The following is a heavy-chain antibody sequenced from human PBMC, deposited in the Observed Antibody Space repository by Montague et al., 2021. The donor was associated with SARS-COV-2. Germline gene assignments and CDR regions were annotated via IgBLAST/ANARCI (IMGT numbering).Heavy chain of an antibody. Sequence: SETLSLTCSVSGDSVNRNYWSWVRQPLGKGLEWLGYIFYSGSTYNPSLNSRVTMSLDTSRNHFSLNLISVTAADKAVYYCAKASRGYGGDFDSWGQGTLVIVSS. CDR1: GDSVNRNY. J-gene: IGHJ4*02. CDR3: AKASRGYGGDFDS. CDR2: IFYSGST. D-gene: IGHD4-23*01. V-gene: IGHV4-59*02.